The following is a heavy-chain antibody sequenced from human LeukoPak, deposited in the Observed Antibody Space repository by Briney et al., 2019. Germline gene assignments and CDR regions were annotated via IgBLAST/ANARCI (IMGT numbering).Heavy chain of an antibody. CDR2: IKQDGSEK. CDR1: GFTFTKYW. Sequence: GGSLRLSCAASGFTFTKYWMTWVRQAPGKGLEWLGNIKQDGSEKFYVDSVKGRFTISRDNAKNSLDLQINSLGAEDTAVYYCARGLDCRSTSCYLDNWGQGTLVTVPS. CDR3: ARGLDCRSTSCYLDN. J-gene: IGHJ4*01. D-gene: IGHD2-2*01. V-gene: IGHV3-7*01.